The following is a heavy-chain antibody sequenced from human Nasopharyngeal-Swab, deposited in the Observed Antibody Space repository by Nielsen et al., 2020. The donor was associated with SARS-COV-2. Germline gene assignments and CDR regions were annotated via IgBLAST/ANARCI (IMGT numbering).Heavy chain of an antibody. CDR1: GGSISKSMW. D-gene: IGHD6-19*01. CDR2: IYHSGST. J-gene: IGHJ5*02. V-gene: IGHV4-4*02. Sequence: SETLSLTCAVSGGSISKSMWWSWVRQPPGRGLEWIGEIYHSGSTNYTPSLKSRVTISVDKSKNQFSLKLSSVTAADTAVYSCARELSKQWLPLGGNRFDPWGQGTLVTVSS. CDR3: ARELSKQWLPLGGNRFDP.